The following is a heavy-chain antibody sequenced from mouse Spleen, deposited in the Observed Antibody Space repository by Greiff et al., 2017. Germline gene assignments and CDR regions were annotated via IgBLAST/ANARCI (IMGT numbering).Heavy chain of an antibody. CDR3: ARRGSSYFTFDY. CDR1: GFTFSSFG. Sequence: EVQGVESGGGLVQPGGSRKLSCAASGFTFSSFGMHWVRQAPEKGLEWVAYISSGSSTIYYADTVKGRFTISRDNPKNTLFLQMTSLRSEDTAMYYCARRGSSYFTFDYWGQGTTLTVSS. CDR2: ISSGSSTI. J-gene: IGHJ2*01. V-gene: IGHV5-17*02. D-gene: IGHD1-1*01.